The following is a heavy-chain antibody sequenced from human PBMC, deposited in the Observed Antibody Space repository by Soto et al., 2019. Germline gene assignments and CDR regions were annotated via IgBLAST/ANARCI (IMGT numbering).Heavy chain of an antibody. D-gene: IGHD4-4*01. V-gene: IGHV3-15*01. Sequence: GGSLRLSCAASGFTFSNAWMSWVRQAPGKGLEWVGRIKSKTDGGTTDYAAPVKGRFTISRDDSKNTLYLQMDSLKTEDTAVYYCTTDMRRTVTKGANYYYYGMDVWGQGTTVTVSS. CDR1: GFTFSNAW. J-gene: IGHJ6*02. CDR2: IKSKTDGGTT. CDR3: TTDMRRTVTKGANYYYYGMDV.